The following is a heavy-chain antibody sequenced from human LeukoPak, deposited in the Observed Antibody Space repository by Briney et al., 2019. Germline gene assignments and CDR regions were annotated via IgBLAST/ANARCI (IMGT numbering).Heavy chain of an antibody. CDR2: ISYDGSNK. CDR3: ARGYGGNSGGYFDY. Sequence: PGGSLRLSCAASGFTFSSYAMHWVRQAPGKGLEWVAVISYDGSNKYYADSVKGRFTISRDNSKNTLCLQTNSLRAEDTAVYYCARGYGGNSGGYFDYWGQGTLVTVSS. V-gene: IGHV3-30-3*01. J-gene: IGHJ4*02. D-gene: IGHD4-23*01. CDR1: GFTFSSYA.